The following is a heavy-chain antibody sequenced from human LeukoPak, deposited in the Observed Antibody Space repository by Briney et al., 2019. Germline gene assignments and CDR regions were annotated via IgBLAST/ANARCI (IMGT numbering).Heavy chain of an antibody. J-gene: IGHJ4*02. CDR1: GYTFTGYY. CDR3: ARARGVRGVVDY. CDR2: INPNSGGT. D-gene: IGHD3-10*02. Sequence: ASVKVSCKASGYTFTGYYMHWVRQAPGQGLEWMGWINPNSGGTNYAQKLQGRVTMTTDTSTSTAYMELRSLRSDDTAVYYCARARGVRGVVDYWGQGTLVTVSS. V-gene: IGHV1-2*02.